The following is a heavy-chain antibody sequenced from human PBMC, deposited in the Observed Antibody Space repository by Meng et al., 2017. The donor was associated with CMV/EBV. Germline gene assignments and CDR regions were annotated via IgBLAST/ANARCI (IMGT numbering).Heavy chain of an antibody. Sequence: ASVKVSCKASGYTFTGYYMHWVRQAPGQGLEWMGWINPNSGGTNYAQKFQGRVTMTRDTSISTAYMELSRLRSDDTAVYYCARVQVVYAGAYCGGDCYPRGDAFDIWGQGTMVTVSS. D-gene: IGHD2-21*01. CDR2: INPNSGGT. CDR1: GYTFTGYY. V-gene: IGHV1-2*02. CDR3: ARVQVVYAGAYCGGDCYPRGDAFDI. J-gene: IGHJ3*02.